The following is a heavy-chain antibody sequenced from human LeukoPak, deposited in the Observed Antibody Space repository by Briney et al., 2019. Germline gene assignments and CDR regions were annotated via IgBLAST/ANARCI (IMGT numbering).Heavy chain of an antibody. D-gene: IGHD1-26*01. V-gene: IGHV4-59*01. CDR3: ARGSSGSYHDY. CDR1: GGSISSNY. Sequence: PSETLSLTCTVSGGSISSNYWSCIRQPPGKGLEWIGYIYYDGSTNYNPSLKSRVTISVDTSKNQFSLKLSSVTAADTAVYYCARGSSGSYHDYWGQGTLGTVSS. CDR2: IYYDGST. J-gene: IGHJ4*02.